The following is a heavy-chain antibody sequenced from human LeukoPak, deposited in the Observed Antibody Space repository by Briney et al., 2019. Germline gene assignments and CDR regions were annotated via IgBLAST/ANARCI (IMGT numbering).Heavy chain of an antibody. J-gene: IGHJ4*02. D-gene: IGHD5-18*01. CDR1: GGSFSGYY. V-gene: IGHV4-34*01. CDR2: INHSGST. CDR3: ARRSYGYSVSRY. Sequence: SETLSLTCAIYGGSFSGYYWSWIRQPPGKGLEWIGEINHSGSTNYNPSLKSRVTISVDTSKNQFSLKLSSVTAADTAVYYCARRSYGYSVSRYWGQGTLVTVSS.